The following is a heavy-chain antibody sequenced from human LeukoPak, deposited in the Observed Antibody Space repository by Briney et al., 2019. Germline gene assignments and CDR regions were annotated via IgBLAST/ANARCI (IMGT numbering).Heavy chain of an antibody. CDR1: GFTFSSYW. J-gene: IGHJ3*02. D-gene: IGHD6-13*01. V-gene: IGHV3-74*01. CDR3: ARVWYRAIDDPFDI. CDR2: INSDGSST. Sequence: GGSLRLSCAASGFTFSSYWMHWVRQAPGKGLVWVSRINSDGSSTSYADSVKGRFTISRDNAKNTLYLQMNNLRAEDAAVYYCARVWYRAIDDPFDIWGQGTMVTVSS.